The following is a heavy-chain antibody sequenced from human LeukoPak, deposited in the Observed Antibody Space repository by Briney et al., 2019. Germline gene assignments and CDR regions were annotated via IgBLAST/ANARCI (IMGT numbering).Heavy chain of an antibody. CDR3: ARDYSNYVNYYYGMDI. D-gene: IGHD4-11*01. J-gene: IGHJ6*02. V-gene: IGHV3-30*03. Sequence: GGSLRLSCAASGFTFSDYYMSWIRQAPGKGLEWVAVISYDGSNKYYADSVKGRFTISRDNSKNTLYLQMNSLRAEDTAVYYCARDYSNYVNYYYGMDIWGQGTTVTVSS. CDR1: GFTFSDYY. CDR2: ISYDGSNK.